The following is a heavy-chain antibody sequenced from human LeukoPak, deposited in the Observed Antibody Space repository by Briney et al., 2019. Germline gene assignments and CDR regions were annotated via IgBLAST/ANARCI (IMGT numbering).Heavy chain of an antibody. CDR1: GGSISNYY. CDR3: ARGPTRYYFDY. Sequence: SETLSLTCTVSGGSISNYYWSWIRQPPGRGLEWIGYVYSSGSTNYNPSLKSRVTISVDTSKNQLSPKLSSVTAADTAVYYCARGPTRYYFDYWGQGTLVTVSS. J-gene: IGHJ4*02. V-gene: IGHV4-59*01. CDR2: VYSSGST.